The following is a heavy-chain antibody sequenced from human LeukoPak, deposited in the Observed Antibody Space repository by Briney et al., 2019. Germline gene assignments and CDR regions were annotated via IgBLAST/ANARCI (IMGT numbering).Heavy chain of an antibody. Sequence: GGSLKLSCAASGLTFSGSVLLWVRQASGRGLEWVGRIGSKADNDATAYAASVKGRFTISRDDSRNTAYLQMNSLKTEDTAMYYRTIGVYWGQGTLVTVSS. CDR3: TIGVY. CDR2: IGSKADNDAT. CDR1: GLTFSGSV. J-gene: IGHJ4*02. V-gene: IGHV3-73*01.